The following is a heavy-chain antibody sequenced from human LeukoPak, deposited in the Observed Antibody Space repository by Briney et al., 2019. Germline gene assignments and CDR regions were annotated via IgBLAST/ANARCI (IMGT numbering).Heavy chain of an antibody. D-gene: IGHD6-13*01. V-gene: IGHV3-21*01. CDR2: IFPSGGEI. Sequence: PGGSLRLSCAASGFTFSTFAMIWVRQPPGKGLEWVSSIFPSGGEIHYADSVRGRFTISRDNAKNSLYLQVNSLRAEDTAVYYCARVIGSSSWYGSVYYYYYMDVWGKGTTVTISS. CDR3: ARVIGSSSWYGSVYYYYYMDV. J-gene: IGHJ6*03. CDR1: GFTFSTFA.